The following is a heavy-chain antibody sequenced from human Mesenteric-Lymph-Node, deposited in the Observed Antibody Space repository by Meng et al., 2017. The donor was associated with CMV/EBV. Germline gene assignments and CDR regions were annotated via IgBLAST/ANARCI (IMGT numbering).Heavy chain of an antibody. CDR1: GFKFEDYG. V-gene: IGHV3-20*04. D-gene: IGHD3-10*01. CDR3: VRDKSVLLWFGDTDAAMDV. CDR2: INWNGVST. Sequence: GGSLRLSCAASGFKFEDYGLSWVRQAPGKGLEWVAGINWNGVSTGYADSVKGRFTISRDNAKNSLYLQINSLSAEDTAVYYCVRDKSVLLWFGDTDAAMDVWGQGTTVTVSS. J-gene: IGHJ6*02.